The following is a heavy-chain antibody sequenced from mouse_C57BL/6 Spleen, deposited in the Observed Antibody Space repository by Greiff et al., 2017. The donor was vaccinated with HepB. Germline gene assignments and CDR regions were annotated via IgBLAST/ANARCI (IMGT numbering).Heavy chain of an antibody. D-gene: IGHD1-1*01. Sequence: VKLVESGAELARPGASVKLSCKASGYTFTSYGISWVKQRTGQGLEWIGEIYPRSGNTYYNEKFKGKATLTADKSSSTAYMELRSLTSEDSAVYFCARGDYYGSSLYWYFDVWGTGTTVTVSS. CDR1: GYTFTSYG. CDR2: IYPRSGNT. J-gene: IGHJ1*03. CDR3: ARGDYYGSSLYWYFDV. V-gene: IGHV1-81*01.